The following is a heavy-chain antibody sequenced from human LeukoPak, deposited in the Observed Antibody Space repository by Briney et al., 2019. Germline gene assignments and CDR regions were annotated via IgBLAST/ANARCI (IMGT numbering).Heavy chain of an antibody. J-gene: IGHJ4*02. CDR1: GASISDYY. V-gene: IGHV4-59*01. Sequence: NPSETLSLTCTVSGASISDYYYSWIRQPPGKGLEWIGYIYYSGSTNYNPSLQSRVTISVDTSKNQFSLRLSSVTAADTAVYYCARCLAAQKFDYWGQGTLATVSS. CDR3: ARCLAAQKFDY. D-gene: IGHD6-6*01. CDR2: IYYSGST.